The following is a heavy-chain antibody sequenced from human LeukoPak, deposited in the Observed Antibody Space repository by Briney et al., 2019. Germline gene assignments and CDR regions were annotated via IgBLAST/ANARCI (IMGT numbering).Heavy chain of an antibody. V-gene: IGHV3-21*06. CDR2: ISSSSSYI. CDR3: ARDVFHGSGSPYFDS. CDR1: GFTFSSYS. Sequence: GGSLRLSCAASGFTFSSYSMNWVRQAPGKGLEWVSFISSSSSYIYYADSVKGRFTISRDNAKNSLYLQMNSLRAEDTAVYYCARDVFHGSGSPYFDSWGQGTLVTVSS. D-gene: IGHD3-10*01. J-gene: IGHJ4*02.